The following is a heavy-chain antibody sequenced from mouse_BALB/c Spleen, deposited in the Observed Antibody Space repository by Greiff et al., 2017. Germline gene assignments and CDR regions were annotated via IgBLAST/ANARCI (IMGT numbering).Heavy chain of an antibody. Sequence: EVKVVESGGGLVQPGGSRKLSCAASGFTFSSFGMHWVRQAPEKGLEWVAYISSGSSTIYYADTVKGRFTISRDNPKNTLFLQMTSLRSEDTAMYYCARWNQKGFFDYWGQGTTLTVSS. CDR3: ARWNQKGFFDY. J-gene: IGHJ2*01. CDR1: GFTFSSFG. CDR2: ISSGSSTI. V-gene: IGHV5-17*02.